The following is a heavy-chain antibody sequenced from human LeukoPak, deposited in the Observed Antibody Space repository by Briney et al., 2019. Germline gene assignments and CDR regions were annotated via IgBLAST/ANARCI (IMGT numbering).Heavy chain of an antibody. CDR1: GYRLTDYW. CDR2: IYPGDYRT. Sequence: GESLKISSKGSGYRLTDYWIGWVRQMPGKGLEWMAVIYPGDYRTRYNHSFQGQATISADKSITTDYLQWSSLRASDTALYCLSYRVLLSTWFEPWGQGTLVTVSS. CDR3: SYRVLLSTWFEP. J-gene: IGHJ5*02. V-gene: IGHV5-51*01. D-gene: IGHD4/OR15-4a*01.